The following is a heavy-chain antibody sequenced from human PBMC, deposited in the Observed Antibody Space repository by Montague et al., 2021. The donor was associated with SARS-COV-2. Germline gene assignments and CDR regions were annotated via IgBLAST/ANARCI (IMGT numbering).Heavy chain of an antibody. CDR1: GFSLSTSGMC. J-gene: IGHJ6*02. CDR3: ARTHYNILPGYSYEMDV. Sequence: PALVKPTQTLTLTCTFSGFSLSTSGMCVSWIRQPPGKALEWLARIDWDDDKYYSTSLKTRLTISKDTSKNQVVLTMTNMDPVDTATYYCARTHYNILPGYSYEMDVWGQGTTVTVSS. CDR2: IDWDDDK. V-gene: IGHV2-70*11. D-gene: IGHD3-9*01.